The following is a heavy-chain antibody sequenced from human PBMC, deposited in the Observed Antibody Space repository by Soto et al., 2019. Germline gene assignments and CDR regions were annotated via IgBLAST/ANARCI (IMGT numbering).Heavy chain of an antibody. CDR2: ISSSGITI. D-gene: IGHD6-13*01. V-gene: IGHV3-48*03. J-gene: IGHJ4*02. Sequence: TGGSLRLSCVASEFTFSGYEMNWVRQAPGKGLEWVSYISSSGITIYYTDSVKGRFTISRDNGKKSLYLQMNSLRAEDTAVYYCVRFGGAAAGPGDYWGQGTLVTVSS. CDR1: EFTFSGYE. CDR3: VRFGGAAAGPGDY.